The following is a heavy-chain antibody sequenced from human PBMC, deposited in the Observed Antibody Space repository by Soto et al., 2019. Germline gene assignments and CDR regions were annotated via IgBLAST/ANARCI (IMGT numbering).Heavy chain of an antibody. V-gene: IGHV4-34*01. CDR2: VKDGGHT. CDR1: GGSLGGYY. D-gene: IGHD5-12*01. CDR3: ARGQEGVVATH. J-gene: IGHJ4*02. Sequence: QVQLQQWGAGLLKPSETLSLNCAVTGGSLGGYYWSWIRQPPGKGLEWIGEVKDGGHTNYSPSLRGRVTISTDTSNNQFPLRLNSVTAADTGVYYCARGQEGVVATHWDQGSLVTVSS.